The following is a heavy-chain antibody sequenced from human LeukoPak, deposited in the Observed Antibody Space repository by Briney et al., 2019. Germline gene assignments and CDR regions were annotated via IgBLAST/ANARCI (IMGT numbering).Heavy chain of an antibody. Sequence: SETLSLTCTWSGGSSRTYYWNWIRQPPGKGLEWIGCISNGIATYSPSLQSRITISVDSSKSQFSLKLNSVTAADTAMYYCARSGGYGSSWSLWGQGTLVTVSS. CDR1: GGSSRTYY. V-gene: IGHV4-59*01. D-gene: IGHD6-13*01. CDR3: ARSGGYGSSWSL. CDR2: ISNGIA. J-gene: IGHJ4*02.